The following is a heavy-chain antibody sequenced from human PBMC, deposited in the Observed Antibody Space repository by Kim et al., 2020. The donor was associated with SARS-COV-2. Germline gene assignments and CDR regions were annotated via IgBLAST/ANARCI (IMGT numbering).Heavy chain of an antibody. D-gene: IGHD4-17*01. V-gene: IGHV3-20*01. J-gene: IGHJ6*02. CDR3: ARDLMNDYGDPRYGMDV. Sequence: VKGRFTISRDNAKNSLYLQMNSLRAEDTALYHCARDLMNDYGDPRYGMDVWGQGTTVTVSS.